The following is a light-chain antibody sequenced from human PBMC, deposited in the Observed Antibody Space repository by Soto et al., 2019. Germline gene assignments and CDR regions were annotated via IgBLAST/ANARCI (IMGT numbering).Light chain of an antibody. CDR1: QSISSN. V-gene: IGKV3-15*01. J-gene: IGKJ5*01. CDR2: DTS. Sequence: DIVVTQSPATLSASPGERVTLSCRASQSISSNLAWFQQKPGQAPRLLIYDTSTRATGIPARFSGSGSGTEFTLTISSLQSEDFAVYYCQQYNNWPPITFGQGTRLEIK. CDR3: QQYNNWPPIT.